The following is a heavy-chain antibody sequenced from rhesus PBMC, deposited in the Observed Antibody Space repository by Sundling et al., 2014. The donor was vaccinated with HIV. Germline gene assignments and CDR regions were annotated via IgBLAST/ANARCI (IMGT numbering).Heavy chain of an antibody. CDR3: ARDRIFNIGTQYNTRGLDS. J-gene: IGHJ6*01. D-gene: IGHD1-26*01. CDR2: INDGGYSI. Sequence: EVHLVETGGGLVQPGESLKVSCKASGFYFDRYGMSWVRQAPGKALEWVATINDGGYSINFADSVKGRFTVSRDNSRNTLSLQMNSLRPEDTAVYYCARDRIFNIGTQYNTRGLDSWGQGVVVTVAS. CDR1: GFYFDRYG. V-gene: IGHV3S42*01.